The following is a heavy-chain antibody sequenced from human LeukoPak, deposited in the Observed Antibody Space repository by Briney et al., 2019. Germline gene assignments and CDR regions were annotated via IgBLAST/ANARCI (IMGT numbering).Heavy chain of an antibody. CDR1: GGSFSGYY. CDR3: ARGQGSWYGVNWFDP. V-gene: IGHV4-59*10. D-gene: IGHD6-13*01. J-gene: IGHJ5*02. Sequence: SETLSLTCAVYGGSFSGYYWSWIRQPAGKGLEWIGRIYTSGSTNYNPSLKSRVTISVDTSKNQFSLKLSSVTAADTAVYYCARGQGSWYGVNWFDPWGQGTLVTVSS. CDR2: IYTSGST.